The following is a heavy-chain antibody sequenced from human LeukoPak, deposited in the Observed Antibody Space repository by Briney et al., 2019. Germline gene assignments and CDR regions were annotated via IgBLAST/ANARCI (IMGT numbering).Heavy chain of an antibody. CDR1: GYTFTGYY. CDR2: INPNSGGT. V-gene: IGHV1-2*02. J-gene: IGHJ6*03. CDR3: ARSGRFGVWRNPGFGGYYYYMDV. D-gene: IGHD3-10*01. Sequence: GASVKVSCKASGYTFTGYYMHWVRQAPGQGLEWMGWINPNSGGTNYAQKFQGRVTMTRDTSISTAYMELSRLRSDDTAVYYCARSGRFGVWRNPGFGGYYYYMDVWGKGTTVTISS.